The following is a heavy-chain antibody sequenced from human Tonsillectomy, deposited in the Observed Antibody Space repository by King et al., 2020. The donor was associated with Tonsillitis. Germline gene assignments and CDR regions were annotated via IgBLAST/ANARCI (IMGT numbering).Heavy chain of an antibody. Sequence: VQLVQSGAEVKKPGSSVKVSCKASGGTFSSYAISWVRQAPGQGLEWMGRIIPILGIANYAQKFQGRVTITADKSTSTAYMELSSLRSEDTAVYYCARDLRGYCSGDSCYNFRFDPWGQGTLVTVSS. CDR2: IIPILGIA. CDR1: GGTFSSYA. D-gene: IGHD2-15*01. V-gene: IGHV1-69*09. J-gene: IGHJ5*02. CDR3: ARDLRGYCSGDSCYNFRFDP.